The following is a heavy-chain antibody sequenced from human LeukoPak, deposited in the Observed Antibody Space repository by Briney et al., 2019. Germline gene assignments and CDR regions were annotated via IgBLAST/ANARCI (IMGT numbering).Heavy chain of an antibody. CDR1: GGSISSGDYY. J-gene: IGHJ4*02. CDR3: ARGGDYDFWNRRFDY. CDR2: IYYSGST. V-gene: IGHV4-30-4*01. Sequence: SQTLSLTCTVSGGSISSGDYYWSWIRQPPGKGLEWIGYIYYSGSTYYNPSLKSRVTISVDTSKNQFSLKLSSVTAADTAVYYCARGGDYDFWNRRFDYWGQGTLVTVSS. D-gene: IGHD3-3*01.